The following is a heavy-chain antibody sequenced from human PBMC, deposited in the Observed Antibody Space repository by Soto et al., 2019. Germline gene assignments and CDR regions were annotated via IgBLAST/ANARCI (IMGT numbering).Heavy chain of an antibody. J-gene: IGHJ5*02. Sequence: GASVKVSCKACGGTFSSYTISWVRQAPGQGLEWMGRIIPILGIANYAQKFQGRVTITADKSTSTAYMELSSLRSEDTAVYYCASDVVPAAVNWFDPWGQGTLVTVSS. CDR2: IIPILGIA. CDR3: ASDVVPAAVNWFDP. D-gene: IGHD2-2*01. CDR1: GGTFSSYT. V-gene: IGHV1-69*02.